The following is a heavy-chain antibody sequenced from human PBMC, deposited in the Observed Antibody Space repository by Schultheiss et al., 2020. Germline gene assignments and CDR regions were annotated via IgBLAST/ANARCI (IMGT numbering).Heavy chain of an antibody. V-gene: IGHV3-7*03. Sequence: GGSLRLSCAASGFTFSNYWMSWVRQAPGKGLEWVANIKQDGSEIYYVDSVKGRFTISRDNAKNSLYLQMNSLRAEDTAVYYCARGGYQALYYFDYWGQGTLVTVSS. CDR1: GFTFSNYW. CDR3: ARGGYQALYYFDY. D-gene: IGHD2-2*01. CDR2: IKQDGSEI. J-gene: IGHJ4*02.